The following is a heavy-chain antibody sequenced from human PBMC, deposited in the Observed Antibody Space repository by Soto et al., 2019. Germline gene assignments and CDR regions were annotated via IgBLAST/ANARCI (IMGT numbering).Heavy chain of an antibody. J-gene: IGHJ5*02. Sequence: EVQLLESGGGLVQPGGSLTLSCAASGFTFSSYAMTWVRQAPGKGLEWVSGISGGGGVSTCYADSVKGRFTISRDNSMNTLYLQMNRLRAEDTAVYYCAKDAISMVRGVNNWFDPWGQGTLVTVSS. CDR3: AKDAISMVRGVNNWFDP. D-gene: IGHD3-10*01. V-gene: IGHV3-23*01. CDR1: GFTFSSYA. CDR2: ISGGGGVST.